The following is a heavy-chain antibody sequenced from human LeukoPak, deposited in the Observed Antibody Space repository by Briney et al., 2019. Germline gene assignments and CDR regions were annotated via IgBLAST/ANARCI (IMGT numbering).Heavy chain of an antibody. Sequence: GGSLRLSCAASGFTFSSYRMSWVRPAPGKGREWVANIKQDGSEKYYVDSVKGRFTISRDNAKNSLYLQMNSLRAEDMAVYYCARDPGGYSSGGELDVWGKGTTVTVSS. D-gene: IGHD6-19*01. CDR1: GFTFSSYR. CDR3: ARDPGGYSSGGELDV. V-gene: IGHV3-7*01. CDR2: IKQDGSEK. J-gene: IGHJ6*04.